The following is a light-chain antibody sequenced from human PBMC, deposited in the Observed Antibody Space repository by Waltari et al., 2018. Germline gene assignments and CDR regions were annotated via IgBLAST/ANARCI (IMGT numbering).Light chain of an antibody. CDR1: NFESKS. V-gene: IGLV3-21*02. CDR2: DDS. CDR3: QVWDSSSDQHV. J-gene: IGLJ3*02. Sequence: SYVVSQPPSVSVAPGQTARTTCGGNNFESKSVHWYQQKPGQAPVLVVSDDSDRPSGISARFSGSKSGNTATLTISRVEAGDEADYYCQVWDSSSDQHVFGGGTRLTVL.